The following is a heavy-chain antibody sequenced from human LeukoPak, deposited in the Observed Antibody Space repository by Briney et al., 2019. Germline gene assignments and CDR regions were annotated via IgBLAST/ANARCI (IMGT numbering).Heavy chain of an antibody. Sequence: GGPLRLSCAASGFIFRTYSMNWVRQAPGKGLEWVSSITTSGTYIYYADSVKGRFTISRDNAKNSVSLQMNSLRAEDTAIYYCARDGGGWSFDYWGLGTLVTVSS. J-gene: IGHJ4*02. CDR3: ARDGGGWSFDY. V-gene: IGHV3-21*01. CDR1: GFIFRTYS. CDR2: ITTSGTYI. D-gene: IGHD3-16*01.